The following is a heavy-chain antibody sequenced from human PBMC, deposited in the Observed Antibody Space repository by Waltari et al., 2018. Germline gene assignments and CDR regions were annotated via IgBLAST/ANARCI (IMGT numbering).Heavy chain of an antibody. Sequence: QVLLVESGGGLVKPGGSLRLSCAASGFTFSDYYMSWVRQAPGKGREWVSHISGIGRTTNYAASVKGRFTISRDNAKNSVFLQLNSLRADDTAMYYCVRDERWLHLIGTFDSWGQGTLVTVSS. CDR1: GFTFSDYY. V-gene: IGHV3-11*01. CDR2: ISGIGRTT. D-gene: IGHD3-9*01. CDR3: VRDERWLHLIGTFDS. J-gene: IGHJ4*02.